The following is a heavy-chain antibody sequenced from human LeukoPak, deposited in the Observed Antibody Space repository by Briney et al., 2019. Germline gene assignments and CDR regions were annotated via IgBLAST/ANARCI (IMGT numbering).Heavy chain of an antibody. V-gene: IGHV3-33*08. CDR3: ARATYGSGSYYGPSD. Sequence: GGSLRLSCEVSGFSFSTYGMHWVRQAPGKGLEWVAVIWSDGSNKYHADSVKGRFTISRDDAKSTLYLQMNSLRAEDTAVYYCARATYGSGSYYGPSDWGQGTLVTVSS. J-gene: IGHJ4*02. CDR1: GFSFSTYG. D-gene: IGHD3-10*01. CDR2: IWSDGSNK.